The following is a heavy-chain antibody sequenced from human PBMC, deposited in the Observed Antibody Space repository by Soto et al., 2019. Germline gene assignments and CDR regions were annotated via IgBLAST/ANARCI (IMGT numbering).Heavy chain of an antibody. V-gene: IGHV3-23*01. J-gene: IGHJ4*02. D-gene: IGHD3-10*01. CDR1: GFTFSSYA. CDR3: AKAPPTAMVRGVITLFDY. Sequence: GGSLRLSCAASGFTFSSYAMSWVRQAPGKGLEWVSAISGSGGSTYYADSVKGRFTISRDNSKNTLYLQMNSLRAEDTAVYYCAKAPPTAMVRGVITLFDYWGQGTLVTVSS. CDR2: ISGSGGST.